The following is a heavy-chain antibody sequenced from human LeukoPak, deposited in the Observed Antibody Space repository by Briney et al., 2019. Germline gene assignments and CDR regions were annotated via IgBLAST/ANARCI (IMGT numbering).Heavy chain of an antibody. Sequence: GGSLRLSCAASGFTFSSYAITWVRQAPGKGLEWVSAVSSNGAKTYYADSVKGRFTISRDNAKNTLYLQMNTLRAEDTAVYYCARGAIAVAGPRRAFDIWGQGTMVTVSS. CDR1: GFTFSSYA. J-gene: IGHJ3*02. D-gene: IGHD6-19*01. CDR2: VSSNGAKT. V-gene: IGHV3-23*01. CDR3: ARGAIAVAGPRRAFDI.